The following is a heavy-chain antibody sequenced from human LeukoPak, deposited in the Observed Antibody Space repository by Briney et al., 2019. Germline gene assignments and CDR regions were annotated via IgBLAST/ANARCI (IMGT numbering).Heavy chain of an antibody. D-gene: IGHD3-10*01. Sequence: SVKVSCKASGGTFSSYAISWVRQAPGQGLEWMGGIIPIFGTANYAQEFQGRVTTTADESTSTAYMELSSLRSEDTALYYCAKRGGDSGSGSSGMDVWGQGTTVTVSS. V-gene: IGHV1-69*13. CDR2: IIPIFGTA. J-gene: IGHJ6*02. CDR3: AKRGGDSGSGSSGMDV. CDR1: GGTFSSYA.